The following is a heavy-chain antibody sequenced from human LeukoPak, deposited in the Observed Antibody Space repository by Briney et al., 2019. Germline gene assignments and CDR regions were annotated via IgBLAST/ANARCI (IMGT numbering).Heavy chain of an antibody. D-gene: IGHD3-10*01. CDR1: GFTFSSYS. CDR3: ARGVRRPNSGSYSIRYFDY. V-gene: IGHV3-21*01. CDR2: ISSSSSYI. J-gene: IGHJ4*02. Sequence: PGGSLRLSCAASGFTFSSYSMNWVRQAPGKGLEWVSSISSSSSYIYYADSVKGRFTISRDNAKNSLYLQMNSLRAGDTAVYYCARGVRRPNSGSYSIRYFDYWGQGTLVTVSS.